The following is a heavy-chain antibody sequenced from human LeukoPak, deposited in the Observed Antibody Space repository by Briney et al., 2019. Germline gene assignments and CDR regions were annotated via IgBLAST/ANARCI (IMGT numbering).Heavy chain of an antibody. V-gene: IGHV4-34*01. D-gene: IGHD5-12*01. CDR3: ARARGTVAIDY. CDR1: VGSFSGYY. CDR2: VNHSGRT. Sequence: SETLSLTCAVYVGSFSGYYWTWIRQPPGRGLEWIGEVNHSGRTNYNPSLKSRVTMSVDTSKNQFSLNMRSVTAADTAVYYCARARGTVAIDYWGQGTLVTVSS. J-gene: IGHJ4*02.